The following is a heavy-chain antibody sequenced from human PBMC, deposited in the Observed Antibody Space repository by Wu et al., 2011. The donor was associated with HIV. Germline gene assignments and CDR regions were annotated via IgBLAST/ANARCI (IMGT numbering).Heavy chain of an antibody. CDR3: ARDGRHYLWFGELLCCQCFDI. V-gene: IGHV1-46*01. CDR1: GFTFTSYY. CDR2: LNPSGGDT. J-gene: IGHJ3*02. D-gene: IGHD3-10*01. Sequence: QVQLVQSGAEVKKPGASVKVSCKASGFTFTSYYVHWVRQAPGQGLEWMGILNPSGGDTTYAQKFQGGVTMTRDTSTSTVYMELSSLRSEDTAVYYCARDGRHYLWFGELLCCQCFDIWGQGTLVTRLF.